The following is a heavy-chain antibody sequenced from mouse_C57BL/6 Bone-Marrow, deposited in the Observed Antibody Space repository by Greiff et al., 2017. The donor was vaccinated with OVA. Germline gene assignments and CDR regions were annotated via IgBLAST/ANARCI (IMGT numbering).Heavy chain of an antibody. Sequence: VQLQQSGPGLVKPSQSLSLTCSVTGYSITSGYYWNWIRQFPGNKLEWMGYISYDGSNNYNPSLKNRISITRDTSKNQFFLKLNSVTTEDTATYYCARGPSFITTVVGAMDYWGQGTSVTVSS. CDR1: GYSITSGYY. CDR3: ARGPSFITTVVGAMDY. J-gene: IGHJ4*01. D-gene: IGHD1-1*01. CDR2: ISYDGSN. V-gene: IGHV3-6*01.